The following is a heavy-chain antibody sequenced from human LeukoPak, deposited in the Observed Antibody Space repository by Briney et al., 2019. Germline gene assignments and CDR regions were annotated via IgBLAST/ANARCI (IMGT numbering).Heavy chain of an antibody. CDR3: ANSRPGARTFYYFYMAV. J-gene: IGHJ6*03. V-gene: IGHV3-21*04. Sequence: GGSLRLSCAASGFPFSTYTMNWVRQAPGKGLEWVSSISNSGSYIYYADSLKGRVTISRDNSNNTLFLEMNNLRAEDTAVYYCANSRPGARTFYYFYMAVWGKGTTVIVSS. CDR2: ISNSGSYI. D-gene: IGHD1-7*01. CDR1: GFPFSTYT.